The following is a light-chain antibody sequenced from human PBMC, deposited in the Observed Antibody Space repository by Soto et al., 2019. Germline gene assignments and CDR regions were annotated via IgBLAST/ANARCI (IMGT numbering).Light chain of an antibody. CDR1: QSVSSN. Sequence: DIVLTQSPGTLSLSPGERATLSCRASQSVSSNLAWYQQKPGQAPRLLIYGASSRATGIPDRFSGSGSGTEFTLTIRRLGPEDSAVYYCQQYGSSPFTFGPGTKVDIK. J-gene: IGKJ3*01. CDR2: GAS. CDR3: QQYGSSPFT. V-gene: IGKV3-20*01.